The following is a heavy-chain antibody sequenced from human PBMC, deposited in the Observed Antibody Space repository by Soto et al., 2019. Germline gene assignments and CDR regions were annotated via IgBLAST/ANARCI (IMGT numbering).Heavy chain of an antibody. Sequence: ASVKVSCKASGYTFTSYAMHWVRQAPGQRLEWMGWINAGNGNTKYSQKFQGRVTITRDTSASTAYMELSSLRSEDTAVYYCAGDRVRNYYDSSGYLPNYWGQGTLVTVSS. CDR1: GYTFTSYA. J-gene: IGHJ4*02. D-gene: IGHD3-22*01. V-gene: IGHV1-3*01. CDR3: AGDRVRNYYDSSGYLPNY. CDR2: INAGNGNT.